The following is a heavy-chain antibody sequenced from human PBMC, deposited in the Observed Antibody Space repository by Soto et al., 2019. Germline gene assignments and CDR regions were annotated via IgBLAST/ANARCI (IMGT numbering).Heavy chain of an antibody. J-gene: IGHJ6*02. D-gene: IGHD3-10*01. Sequence: SVKVSCKASGGTFSSYAISWVRQAPGQGLEWMGGIIPIFGTANYAQKFQGRVTIAADKSTSTAYMELSSLRSEDTAVYYCARDVEAKEGFGELPYYYYYGMDVWGQGTTVTVSS. CDR2: IIPIFGTA. CDR1: GGTFSSYA. V-gene: IGHV1-69*06. CDR3: ARDVEAKEGFGELPYYYYYGMDV.